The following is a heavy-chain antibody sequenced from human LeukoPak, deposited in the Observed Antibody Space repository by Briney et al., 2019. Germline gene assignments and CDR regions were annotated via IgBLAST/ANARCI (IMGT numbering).Heavy chain of an antibody. V-gene: IGHV1-69*13. CDR2: IIPIFGTA. CDR3: ARDPSDGSGSYFDY. D-gene: IGHD3-10*01. Sequence: SVKVPCKASGGTFSSYAISWVRQAPGQGLEWMGGIIPIFGTANYAQKFQGRVTITADESTSTAYMELSSLRSEDTAVYYCARDPSDGSGSYFDYWGQGTLVTVSS. J-gene: IGHJ4*02. CDR1: GGTFSSYA.